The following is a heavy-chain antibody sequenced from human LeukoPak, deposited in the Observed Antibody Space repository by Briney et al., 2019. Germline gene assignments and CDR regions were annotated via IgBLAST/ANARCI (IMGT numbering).Heavy chain of an antibody. CDR3: VKDLGDDYENAFDF. V-gene: IGHV3-23*01. Sequence: GGSLRLSWEASGXAFSRYAMSWVRHPPGRGLEWVSSVSGSGESTFYAASVKRRFTISRDNSKNTVYLQMNSLRAEDTAPYYCVKDLGDDYENAFDFWGQGTLVTVSS. CDR2: VSGSGEST. J-gene: IGHJ3*01. D-gene: IGHD4-17*01. CDR1: GXAFSRYA.